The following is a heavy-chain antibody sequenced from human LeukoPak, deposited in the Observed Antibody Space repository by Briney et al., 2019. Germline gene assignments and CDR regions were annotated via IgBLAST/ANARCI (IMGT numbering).Heavy chain of an antibody. Sequence: SETLSLTCAVSGGSISSGGYSWSWIRQPPGKGLEWIGYIYHSGSTYYNPSLKSRVTISVDKSKNQFSLKLSSVTAADTAVYYCAREPYSIAAPRGLFDYWGQGTLVTVSS. V-gene: IGHV4-30-2*01. CDR1: GGSISSGGYS. CDR3: AREPYSIAAPRGLFDY. CDR2: IYHSGST. D-gene: IGHD6-13*01. J-gene: IGHJ4*02.